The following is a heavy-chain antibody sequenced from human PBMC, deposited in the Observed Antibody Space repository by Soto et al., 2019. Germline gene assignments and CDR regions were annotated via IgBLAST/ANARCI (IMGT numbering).Heavy chain of an antibody. CDR3: AKAPRSSSWTVRPSWFDP. D-gene: IGHD6-13*01. Sequence: GGSLRLSCAASGFTFSSYAMSWVRQAPGKGLEWVSAISGSGGSTYYADSVKGRFTISRDNSKNTLYLQMNSLRAEDTAVYYCAKAPRSSSWTVRPSWFDPWGQGTLVTVSS. J-gene: IGHJ5*02. CDR2: ISGSGGST. V-gene: IGHV3-23*01. CDR1: GFTFSSYA.